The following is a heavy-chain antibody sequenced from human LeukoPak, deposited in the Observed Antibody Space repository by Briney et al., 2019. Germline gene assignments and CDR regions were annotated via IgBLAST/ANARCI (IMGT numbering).Heavy chain of an antibody. CDR2: ISWNGRNT. CDR3: ARVQQYDKFDY. J-gene: IGHJ4*02. Sequence: GGSLRPSCAASGFTFDDYDLNWVRQAPGKGLEWVSGISWNGRNTAYAESLKGRFTISRDNAKNSLYLQMNSLRAEDTAFYYCARVQQYDKFDYWGQGTLVTVSS. CDR1: GFTFDDYD. V-gene: IGHV3-20*04. D-gene: IGHD3-22*01.